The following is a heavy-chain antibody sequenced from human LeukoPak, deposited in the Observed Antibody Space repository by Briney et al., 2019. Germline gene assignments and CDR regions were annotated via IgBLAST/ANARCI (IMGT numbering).Heavy chain of an antibody. CDR3: ARGGSYYYDSSATDAFDI. V-gene: IGHV3-48*01. CDR1: GFTFSSYS. D-gene: IGHD3-22*01. J-gene: IGHJ3*02. CDR2: ISSSSSTI. Sequence: QSGGSLRLSCAASGFTFSSYSMNWVRQAPGKGLEWVSYISSSSSTIYYADSVKGRFTISGDSSKNTLYLQMNSLRAEDTAVYYCARGGSYYYDSSATDAFDIWGQGTMVTVSS.